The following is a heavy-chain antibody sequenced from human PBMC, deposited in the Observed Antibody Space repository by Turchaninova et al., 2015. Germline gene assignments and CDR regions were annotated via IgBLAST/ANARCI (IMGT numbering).Heavy chain of an antibody. V-gene: IGHV4-39*01. CDR1: GGSISSSSYY. D-gene: IGHD4-11*01. Sequence: QLQLQESGPGLVKPSETLSLTCTVSGGSISSSSYYWGWIRPPPGKGLEWIGSIYYSGGTYYNPSLTGRGXIAXXXSKXQFALXXSSXXXADTAVYXXARLSMTTVTRGAFXXWGQGXMVTVSS. J-gene: IGHJ3*02. CDR2: IYYSGGT. CDR3: ARLSMTTVTRGAFXX.